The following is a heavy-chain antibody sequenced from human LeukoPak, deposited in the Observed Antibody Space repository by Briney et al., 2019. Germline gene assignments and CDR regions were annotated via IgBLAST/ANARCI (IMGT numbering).Heavy chain of an antibody. V-gene: IGHV1-2*02. CDR2: INPNSGAT. CDR1: GYTFTVNY. Sequence: GASVKVSCEASGYTFTVNYIHWVRQAPGQGLEWMGWINPNSGATKYAQKFQGRVTLTGDTSISTAYMDLSRVTGDDTAVFYCERGYGSSWFDLWGQGSLVTVSS. CDR3: ERGYGSSWFDL. J-gene: IGHJ5*02. D-gene: IGHD2-2*01.